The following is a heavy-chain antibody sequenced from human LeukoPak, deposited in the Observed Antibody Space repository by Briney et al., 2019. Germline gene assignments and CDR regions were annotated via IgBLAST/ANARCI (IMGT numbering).Heavy chain of an antibody. CDR1: GGSVSSGSYY. Sequence: SGPGLVKPSETLSLTCTVSGGSVSSGSYYWSWIRQPPGKGLEWIGYIYYSGSTNYNPSLKSRVTISVDTSKNQFSLKPSSVTAADTAVYYCARERGQGGTIDYWGQGTLVTVSS. V-gene: IGHV4-61*01. D-gene: IGHD2-15*01. J-gene: IGHJ4*02. CDR2: IYYSGST. CDR3: ARERGQGGTIDY.